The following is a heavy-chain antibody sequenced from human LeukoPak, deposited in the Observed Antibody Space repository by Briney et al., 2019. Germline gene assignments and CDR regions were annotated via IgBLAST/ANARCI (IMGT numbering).Heavy chain of an antibody. J-gene: IGHJ4*02. Sequence: GGSLRLSNAASGFTFSSYSMNWVRQAPGKGLDRVSSISSSSSYIYYADSVKGRLTIYRDNAKNSLYLQMNSLRAEDTAVYYCARGISWYVDYWGQGTLVTVSS. V-gene: IGHV3-21*01. CDR2: ISSSSSYI. D-gene: IGHD6-13*01. CDR3: ARGISWYVDY. CDR1: GFTFSSYS.